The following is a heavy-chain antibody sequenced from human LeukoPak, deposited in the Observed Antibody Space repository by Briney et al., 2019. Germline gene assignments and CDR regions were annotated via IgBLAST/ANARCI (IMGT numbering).Heavy chain of an antibody. CDR2: ISWNSGSI. Sequence: PGGSLRLSCAASGFTFDDYAMHWVRQAPGKGLEWVSGISWNSGSIGYADSVKGRFTISRDNAKNSLYLQMNSLRAEDTAFYYCAREAGYWFDPWGQGTLVTVSS. J-gene: IGHJ5*02. D-gene: IGHD1-26*01. CDR1: GFTFDDYA. CDR3: AREAGYWFDP. V-gene: IGHV3-9*01.